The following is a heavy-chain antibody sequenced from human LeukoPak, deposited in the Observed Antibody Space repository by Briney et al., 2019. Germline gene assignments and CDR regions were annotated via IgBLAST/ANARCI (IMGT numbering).Heavy chain of an antibody. V-gene: IGHV3-23*01. CDR2: ISGSGGST. CDR3: ARDRQYYDFWSGYYFYYYYGMDV. J-gene: IGHJ6*02. D-gene: IGHD3-3*01. CDR1: GFTFSSYA. Sequence: GGSLRLSCAASGFTFSSYAMSWVRQAPGKGLEWVSVISGSGGSTHYADSVRGRFTISRDNPENTLYLQMNSLRAEDTAVYYCARDRQYYDFWSGYYFYYYYGMDVWGQGTTVTVSS.